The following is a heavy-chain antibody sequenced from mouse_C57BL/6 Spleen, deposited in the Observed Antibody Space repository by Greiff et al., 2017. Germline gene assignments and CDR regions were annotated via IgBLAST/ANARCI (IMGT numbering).Heavy chain of an antibody. CDR2: IYPRDGST. CDR3: ARRGDIAYVLYAMDY. D-gene: IGHD6-5*01. J-gene: IGHJ4*01. V-gene: IGHV1-78*01. Sequence: VQLQESDAELVKPGASVKISCKVSGYTFTDHTIHWMKQRPEQGLEWIGYIYPRDGSTKYNEKFKGKDTLTADKSSSTAYMQLNSLTSADSAVYFCARRGDIAYVLYAMDYWGQGTSVTVSS. CDR1: GYTFTDHT.